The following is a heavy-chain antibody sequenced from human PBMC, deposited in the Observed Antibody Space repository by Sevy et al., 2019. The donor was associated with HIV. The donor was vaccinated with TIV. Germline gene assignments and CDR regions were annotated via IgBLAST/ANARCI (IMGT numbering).Heavy chain of an antibody. V-gene: IGHV3-33*01. CDR1: GLTPSTYG. D-gene: IGHD4-17*01. CDR3: ARDPRIYGDYLLAYFDY. CDR2: IGYDGNNK. Sequence: GGSLRLSCAASGLTPSTYGIHWVRQAPGKGLEWVAVIGYDGNNKFYVDSVKGRFTISRDDSKNTVFLQMGSLRAEDTAVYYCARDPRIYGDYLLAYFDYWGQGTLVTVSS. J-gene: IGHJ4*02.